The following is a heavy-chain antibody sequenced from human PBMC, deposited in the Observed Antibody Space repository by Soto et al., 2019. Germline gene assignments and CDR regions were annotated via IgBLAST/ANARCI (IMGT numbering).Heavy chain of an antibody. CDR1: GYTFTSYG. Sequence: ASVKVSCKASGYTFTSYGISWVRQAPGQGLQWMGWINTYNGNTDYEQRLQGRVTLTTDTSTSTAYMELRSLRSDDTAVYYCARDAGVSGELYYWGQGTLVTVSS. D-gene: IGHD3-16*01. CDR3: ARDAGVSGELYY. V-gene: IGHV1-18*01. CDR2: INTYNGNT. J-gene: IGHJ4*02.